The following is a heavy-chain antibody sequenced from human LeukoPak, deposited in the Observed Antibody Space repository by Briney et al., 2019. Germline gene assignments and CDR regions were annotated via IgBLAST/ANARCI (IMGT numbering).Heavy chain of an antibody. CDR2: INSDETTL. CDR1: EFNFNTYA. J-gene: IGHJ4*02. CDR3: ARVIVGGTGFDC. Sequence: GGSLRLSCAASEFNFNTYAMHWVRQAPGKGLVWVSRINSDETTLQYADSVKGRFTISRDTAKNTLYLQMNSLRAEDTAVYYCARVIVGGTGFDCWGQGTLVTVSS. D-gene: IGHD1-26*01. V-gene: IGHV3-74*01.